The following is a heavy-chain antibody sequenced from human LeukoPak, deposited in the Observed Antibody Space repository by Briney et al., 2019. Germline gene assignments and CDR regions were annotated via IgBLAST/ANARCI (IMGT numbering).Heavy chain of an antibody. CDR2: IGGSGVST. J-gene: IGHJ4*02. CDR3: AREEPISSSWGY. CDR1: GFTFGTYG. D-gene: IGHD6-13*01. V-gene: IGHV3-23*01. Sequence: PGGSLRLSCAAAGFTFGTYGMTWVRQAPGKGLEWVSAIGGSGVSTYYADSVKGRFTISRDNSRNTLYLQMNSLRAEDTAVYYCAREEPISSSWGYWGQGTLVTVSS.